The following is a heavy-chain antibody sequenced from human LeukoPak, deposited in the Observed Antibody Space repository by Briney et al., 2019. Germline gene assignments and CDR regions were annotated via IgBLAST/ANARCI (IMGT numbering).Heavy chain of an antibody. V-gene: IGHV1-69*05. CDR1: GGTFSSYA. Sequence: SVKVSCKASGGTFSSYAISWVRQAPGQGLEWMGGIIPIFGTANYAQKFQGRVTMTRNTSISTAYMELSSLRSEDTAVYYCARAGLSLAAAGSSDYWGQGTLVTVSS. CDR2: IIPIFGTA. CDR3: ARAGLSLAAAGSSDY. D-gene: IGHD6-13*01. J-gene: IGHJ4*02.